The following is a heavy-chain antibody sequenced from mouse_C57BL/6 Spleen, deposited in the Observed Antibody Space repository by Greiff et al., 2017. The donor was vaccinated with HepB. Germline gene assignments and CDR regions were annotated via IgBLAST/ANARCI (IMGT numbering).Heavy chain of an antibody. CDR2: IDPSDSYT. CDR1: GYTFTSYW. D-gene: IGHD1-1*01. CDR3: ARKGTTVPGGAMDY. J-gene: IGHJ4*01. Sequence: QVQLQQSGAELVRPGTSVKLSCKASGYTFTSYWMHWVKQRPGQGLEWIGVIDPSDSYTNYNQKFKGKATLTVDTSSSTAYMQLSSLTSEDSAVYYCARKGTTVPGGAMDYWGQGTSVTVSS. V-gene: IGHV1-59*01.